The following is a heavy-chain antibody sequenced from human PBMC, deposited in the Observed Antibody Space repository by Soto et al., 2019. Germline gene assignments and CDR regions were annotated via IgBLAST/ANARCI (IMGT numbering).Heavy chain of an antibody. CDR1: GYTFTSYG. V-gene: IGHV1-18*01. Sequence: PGASVKVSCKASGYTFTSYGISWVRQAPGQGLECMGWISAYNGNTNYAQKLQGRVTMTTDTSTSTAYMELRSLRSDDTAVYYCARDGPPDPDLTTVTTDAFDIWGQGTMVTVSS. D-gene: IGHD4-4*01. J-gene: IGHJ3*02. CDR2: ISAYNGNT. CDR3: ARDGPPDPDLTTVTTDAFDI.